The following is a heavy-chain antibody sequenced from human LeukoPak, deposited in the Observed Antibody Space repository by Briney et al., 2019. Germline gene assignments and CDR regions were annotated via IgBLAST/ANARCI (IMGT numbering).Heavy chain of an antibody. J-gene: IGHJ1*01. D-gene: IGHD3-22*01. Sequence: SETLSLTCTVSGGSISSGDYYWSWIRQPPGKGLEWIGSIYYSGSTYYHPSLKSRVTISVDTSKNQFSLKLSSVTAADTAVYYCARHGPYYYDSSGYYYPGYFQHWGQGTLVTVSS. CDR1: GGSISSGDYY. V-gene: IGHV4-39*01. CDR2: IYYSGST. CDR3: ARHGPYYYDSSGYYYPGYFQH.